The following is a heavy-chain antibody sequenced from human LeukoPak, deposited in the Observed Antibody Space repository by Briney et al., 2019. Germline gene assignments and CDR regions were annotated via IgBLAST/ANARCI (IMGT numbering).Heavy chain of an antibody. J-gene: IGHJ4*02. V-gene: IGHV4-39*07. CDR1: GGSISSSSYY. CDR3: ARDNSGIFDY. CDR2: IYYSGST. D-gene: IGHD3-10*01. Sequence: SETLSLTCTVSGGSISSSSYYWGWIRQPPGKGLEWIGSIYYSGSTNYNPSLKSRVTISVDTSKNQFSLKLSSVTAADTAVYYCARDNSGIFDYWGQGTLVTVSS.